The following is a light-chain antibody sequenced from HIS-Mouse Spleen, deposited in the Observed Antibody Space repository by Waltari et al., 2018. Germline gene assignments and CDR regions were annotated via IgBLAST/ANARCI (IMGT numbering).Light chain of an antibody. CDR2: GAS. CDR1: QRVSSSY. V-gene: IGKV3-20*01. J-gene: IGKJ1*01. Sequence: EIVLTQSPGTLSFSPGERATLPCRARQRVSSSYLAWYQQKPGQAPRLLIYGASSRATGIPDRFSGSGSGTDFTLTISRLEPEDFAVYYCQQYGSSPRTFGQGTKVEIK. CDR3: QQYGSSPRT.